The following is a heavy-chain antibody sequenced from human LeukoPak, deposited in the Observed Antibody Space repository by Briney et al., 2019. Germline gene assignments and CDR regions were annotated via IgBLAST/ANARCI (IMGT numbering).Heavy chain of an antibody. V-gene: IGHV3-23*01. J-gene: IGHJ1*01. Sequence: PGGSLRLPCAASGFTFSSYAMSWVRQAPGKGLEWVSSITTSGGSTSYAGSVRGRFTVSRDNSKYTLYLQMNSLRAEDTALYYCVCYDNAAEYFHYWGQGTLVTASS. CDR1: GFTFSSYA. CDR3: VCYDNAAEYFHY. D-gene: IGHD3-22*01. CDR2: ITTSGGST.